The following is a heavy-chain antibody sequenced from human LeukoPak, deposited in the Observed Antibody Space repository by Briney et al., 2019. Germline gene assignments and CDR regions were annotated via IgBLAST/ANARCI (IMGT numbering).Heavy chain of an antibody. J-gene: IGHJ4*02. D-gene: IGHD3-22*01. CDR3: ARVNRFSGYKFDY. Sequence: ASVNVSCTVSGYTLTELSMHWVRQAPGQGLEWMGRNNPNSGGTNYAQKFQGRVTMTRDTSISTAYMELSRLRSDDTAVYYCARVNRFSGYKFDYWGQGTLVTVSS. V-gene: IGHV1-2*06. CDR2: NNPNSGGT. CDR1: GYTLTELS.